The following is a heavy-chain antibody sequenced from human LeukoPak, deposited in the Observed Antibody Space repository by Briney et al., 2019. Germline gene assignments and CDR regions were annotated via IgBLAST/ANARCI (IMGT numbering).Heavy chain of an antibody. Sequence: GGSLRLSCAATGFTFRKHWMSWVRQTVGKGLECVAKIREDGNEKHYVDSVKGRFTISRDNAKNSLFLQMNDLRVDDTAVYYCVRDYRGGWNDYWGQGTLVTVSS. V-gene: IGHV3-7*01. CDR2: IREDGNEK. CDR1: GFTFRKHW. D-gene: IGHD1-26*01. J-gene: IGHJ4*02. CDR3: VRDYRGGWNDY.